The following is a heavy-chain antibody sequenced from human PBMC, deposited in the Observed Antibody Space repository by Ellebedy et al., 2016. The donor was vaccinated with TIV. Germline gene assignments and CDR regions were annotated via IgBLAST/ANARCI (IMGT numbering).Heavy chain of an antibody. CDR3: ARAAYWHFDY. V-gene: IGHV3-74*01. CDR2: INSDGSGI. Sequence: GESLKIPXAASGFSFRTYWMHWVRQAPGKGLVWVSRINSDGSGITYADSVKGRVTISRDNAKNTVYLQMNSLRAEDTAVYYCARAAYWHFDYWGQGTLVTVSS. D-gene: IGHD2-15*01. CDR1: GFSFRTYW. J-gene: IGHJ4*02.